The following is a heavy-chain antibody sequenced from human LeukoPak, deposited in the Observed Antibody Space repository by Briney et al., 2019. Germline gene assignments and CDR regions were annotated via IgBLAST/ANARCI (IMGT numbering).Heavy chain of an antibody. CDR1: GFTFTTYW. D-gene: IGHD2-15*01. CDR2: IKQDGTER. Sequence: GESLRLSCAASGFTFTTYWMSWVRQAPGKGLEWVANIKQDGTERYYVDSVKGRFTISRDNAKNSLYLQMNSLRAEDTAVYYCARVVYRYSMRGPFDYWGQGTLVTVSS. CDR3: ARVVYRYSMRGPFDY. V-gene: IGHV3-7*01. J-gene: IGHJ4*02.